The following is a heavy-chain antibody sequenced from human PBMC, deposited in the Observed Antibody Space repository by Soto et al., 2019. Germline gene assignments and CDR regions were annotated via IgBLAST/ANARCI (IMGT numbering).Heavy chain of an antibody. CDR1: GGTFSSYA. D-gene: IGHD2-2*01. CDR2: IIPISDTT. V-gene: IGHV1-69*01. CDR3: ARSQGSSTSLEIYYYYYYGMDV. Sequence: QVQLVQSGAEVKKPGSSVKVSCKASGGTFSSYAISWVRQAPGQGLEWMGGIIPISDTTNYAQKFQGRVTITAEESTSTAYMELSSLRSEDTAVYSCARSQGSSTSLEIYYYYYYGMDVWGQGNTVTVSS. J-gene: IGHJ6*02.